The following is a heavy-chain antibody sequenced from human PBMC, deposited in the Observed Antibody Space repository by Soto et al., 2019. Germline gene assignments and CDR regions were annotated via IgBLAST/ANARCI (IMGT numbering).Heavy chain of an antibody. CDR2: IYYSGST. V-gene: IGHV4-59*01. CDR3: AKVVGLPDYYYGMDV. Sequence: SETLSLTCTVSGGSISSYYWSWIRQPPGKGLEWIGDIYYSGSTNYNPSLKSRVTISVDTSKNQFSLKLSSVTAADTAVYYCAKVVGLPDYYYGMDVWGQGTLFTVSS. CDR1: GGSISSYY. D-gene: IGHD2-15*01. J-gene: IGHJ6*02.